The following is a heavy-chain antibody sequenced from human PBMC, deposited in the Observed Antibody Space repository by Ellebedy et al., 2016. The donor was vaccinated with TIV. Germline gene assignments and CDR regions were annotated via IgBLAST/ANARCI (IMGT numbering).Heavy chain of an antibody. J-gene: IGHJ2*01. V-gene: IGHV4-34*01. CDR2: INHSGST. CDR3: ARDGYYSGSGSYDWYFDL. CDR1: GGSFSGYY. D-gene: IGHD3-10*01. Sequence: SETLSLTCAVYGGSFSGYYWSWIRQPPGKGLEWIGEINHSGSTNYNPSLKSRVTISVDTSKNQFSLKLSSVTAADTAVYYCARDGYYSGSGSYDWYFDLWGRGTLVTVSS.